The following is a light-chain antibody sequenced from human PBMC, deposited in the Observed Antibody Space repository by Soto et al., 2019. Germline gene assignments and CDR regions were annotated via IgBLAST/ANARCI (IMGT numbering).Light chain of an antibody. CDR3: QQYNDWPYN. CDR2: RAS. V-gene: IGKV3-15*01. CDR1: QSVDSN. J-gene: IGKJ2*01. Sequence: EVVMTQSPATLSVSPGERATLSCRASQSVDSNLAWYQQKPGQAPRLLIYRASTRAAGIPDTFSGSGSGTEFTLTISRLQSEDFAAYYCQQYNDWPYNFGQGIKLDIK.